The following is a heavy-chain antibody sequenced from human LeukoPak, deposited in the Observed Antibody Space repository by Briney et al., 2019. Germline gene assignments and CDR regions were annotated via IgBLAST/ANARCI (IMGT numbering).Heavy chain of an antibody. Sequence: SETLSLTCAVYGGSFSGYYWSWIRQPPGKGLEWIGEINHSGSTNYNPSLKSRVTISVDTSKNQFSLKLSSVTAADTAVYYCARLLGYYDFWSGYPPGDYWGQGTLVTVSS. CDR3: ARLLGYYDFWSGYPPGDY. CDR2: INHSGST. D-gene: IGHD3-3*01. J-gene: IGHJ4*02. CDR1: GGSFSGYY. V-gene: IGHV4-34*01.